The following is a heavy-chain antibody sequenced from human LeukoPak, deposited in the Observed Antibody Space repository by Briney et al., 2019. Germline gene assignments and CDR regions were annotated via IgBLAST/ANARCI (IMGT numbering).Heavy chain of an antibody. CDR2: IRRKGYGGPT. J-gene: IGHJ6*04. CDR1: GFTFGDFS. D-gene: IGHD3-3*01. CDR3: TRDHDFWSGPFDV. V-gene: IGHV3-49*04. Sequence: PGGSLRLSCTASGFTFGDFSLSWVRQAPEKGLEWVGFIRRKGYGGPTEYAPSVKGRFIIPRDDSKSTAYLQMNSLKTEDTAVYYCTRDHDFWSGPFDVWGKGTTVTVSS.